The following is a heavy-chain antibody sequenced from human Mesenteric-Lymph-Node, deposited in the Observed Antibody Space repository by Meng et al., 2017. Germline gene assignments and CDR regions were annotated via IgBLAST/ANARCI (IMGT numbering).Heavy chain of an antibody. V-gene: IGHV4-38-2*02. CDR3: ARDSGYDFRVFDY. D-gene: IGHD5-12*01. CDR2: IHPAAGGST. CDR1: GFSISSGYY. J-gene: IGHJ4*02. Sequence: SETLSLTCTVSGFSISSGYYWGWIRQTPGKGLEWIGTIHPAAGGSTNYNPSLKSRVSISVDTPKNQFSLKLSSVTAADTAVYYCARDSGYDFRVFDYWGQGTLVTVSS.